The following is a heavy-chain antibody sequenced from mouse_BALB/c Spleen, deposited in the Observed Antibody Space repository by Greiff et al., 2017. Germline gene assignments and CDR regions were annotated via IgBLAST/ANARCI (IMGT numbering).Heavy chain of an antibody. Sequence: EVHLVESGGGLVKPGGSLKLSCAASGFTFSSYAMSWVRQTPEKRLEWVASISSGGSTYYPDSVKGRFTISRDNARNILYLQMSSLRSEDTAMYYCARGTSSDYWGQGTTLTVSS. CDR1: GFTFSSYA. CDR2: ISSGGST. J-gene: IGHJ2*01. CDR3: ARGTSSDY. V-gene: IGHV5-6-5*01.